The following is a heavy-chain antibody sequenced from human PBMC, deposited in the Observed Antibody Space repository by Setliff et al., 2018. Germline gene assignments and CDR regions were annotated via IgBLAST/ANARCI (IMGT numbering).Heavy chain of an antibody. Sequence: PSETLSLTCAVSDFSVSSVYYWGWIRQPPGKGLEWIANVYYSGSTYYNPSLESRVTMSVDTSKSQFSLNLYSVTAADTAVYYCARTSTGRYFDLGGRGTLVTVSS. CDR1: DFSVSSVYY. CDR3: ARTSTGRYFDL. D-gene: IGHD2-2*01. J-gene: IGHJ2*01. CDR2: VYYSGST. V-gene: IGHV4-38-2*01.